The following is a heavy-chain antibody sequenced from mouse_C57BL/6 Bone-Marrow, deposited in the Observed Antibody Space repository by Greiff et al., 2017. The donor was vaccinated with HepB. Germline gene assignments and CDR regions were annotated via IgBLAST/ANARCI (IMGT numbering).Heavy chain of an antibody. CDR3: ARRDYDYDWFAY. J-gene: IGHJ3*01. V-gene: IGHV1-81*01. Sequence: VQLQQSGAELATPGASVKLSCKASGYTFTSYGITWVKQRTGQGLEWIGEIYPRSGNTYYNEKFKGKATLTADKSSSTAYMELRSLTSEDSAVYFCARRDYDYDWFAYWGQGTLVTVSA. CDR1: GYTFTSYG. D-gene: IGHD2-4*01. CDR2: IYPRSGNT.